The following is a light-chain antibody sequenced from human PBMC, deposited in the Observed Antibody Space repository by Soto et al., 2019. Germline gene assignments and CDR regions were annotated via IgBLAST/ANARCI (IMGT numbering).Light chain of an antibody. CDR2: AAS. J-gene: IGKJ1*01. CDR1: QSISSY. CDR3: QQIYRTPPA. Sequence: DIQMTQSPSSLSASVGDRVTITCRASQSISSYLNWYQQKPGKAPKLLIYAASSLQSGVPSRFSGSGSGTDFTLTISSLQPEDFATYYCQQIYRTPPAFGQGTRVDIK. V-gene: IGKV1-39*01.